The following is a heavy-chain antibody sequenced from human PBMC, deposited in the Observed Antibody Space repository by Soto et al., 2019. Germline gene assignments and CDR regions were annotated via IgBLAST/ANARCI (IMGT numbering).Heavy chain of an antibody. J-gene: IGHJ6*02. CDR3: ARGYCSSGTCYRLNYYDMYV. D-gene: IGHD2-15*01. CDR2: INPSSSAT. V-gene: IGHV1-46*01. Sequence: ASVKVSCKASGYTITSYYMHWVRQAPGQGLEWMGIINPSSSATRYSQKFQGRLTMTRDVSTRTVYMEMSGLRSKDTAVYYCARGYCSSGTCYRLNYYDMYVWGQGTTVTVSS. CDR1: GYTITSYY.